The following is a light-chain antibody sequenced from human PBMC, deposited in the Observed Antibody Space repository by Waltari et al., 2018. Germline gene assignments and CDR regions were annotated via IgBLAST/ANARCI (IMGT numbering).Light chain of an antibody. V-gene: IGKV1-9*01. CDR1: QGISSY. CDR3: QHLNSYPVT. J-gene: IGKJ2*01. CDR2: TAS. Sequence: DIQLTQSPSFLSASVGDRVTITCRASQGISSYLAWYQQKPGKAPKLLTYTASTLQSGVPSRFSGSGSGTEFTLTISSLQPEDFATYYCQHLNSYPVTFGQGTKLEIK.